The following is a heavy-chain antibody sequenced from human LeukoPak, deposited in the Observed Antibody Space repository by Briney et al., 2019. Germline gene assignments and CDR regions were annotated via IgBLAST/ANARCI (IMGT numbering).Heavy chain of an antibody. CDR2: ISWNSGSI. CDR1: GFTFSSYS. Sequence: GGSLRLSCAASGFTFSSYSMNWVRQAPGKGLEWVSGISWNSGSIGYADSVKGRFTISRDNAKNSLFLQMNSLRVEDTAVYFCASRTDYLNWGRARQVSVSS. J-gene: IGHJ4*02. CDR3: ASRTDYLN. D-gene: IGHD3-16*01. V-gene: IGHV3-48*04.